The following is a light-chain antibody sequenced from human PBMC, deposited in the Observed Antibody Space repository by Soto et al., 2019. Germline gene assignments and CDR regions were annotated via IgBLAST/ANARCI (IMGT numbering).Light chain of an antibody. CDR2: GSS. J-gene: IGKJ2*01. CDR3: QQYYNWHPYT. CDR1: QSVDTN. V-gene: IGKV3-15*01. Sequence: VMTQSPVTLSVSPGDRATLSCSASQSVDTNVAWYQQKPVQAPRLLXHGSSMRAAGVPASFTGSGSGTDFILTISGLQYDDFAVYYCQQYYNWHPYTFGQGTKVDIK.